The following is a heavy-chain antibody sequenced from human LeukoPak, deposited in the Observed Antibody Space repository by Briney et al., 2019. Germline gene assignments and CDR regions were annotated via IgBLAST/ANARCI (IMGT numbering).Heavy chain of an antibody. J-gene: IGHJ4*02. Sequence: SETLSLTCAVSGGSISSSSYYWGWIRQPPGKGLEWIGSIYYSGTTYYNPSLKSRVTISVDTSKNQFSLKLSSVTAADTAVYYCARLGLGSSRDYWGQGTLVTVSS. D-gene: IGHD6-6*01. CDR3: ARLGLGSSRDY. V-gene: IGHV4-39*01. CDR2: IYYSGTT. CDR1: GGSISSSSYY.